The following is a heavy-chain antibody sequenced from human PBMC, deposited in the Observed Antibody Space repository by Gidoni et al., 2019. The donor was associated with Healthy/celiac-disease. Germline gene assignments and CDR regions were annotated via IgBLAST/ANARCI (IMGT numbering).Heavy chain of an antibody. CDR2: ISYDGSNK. CDR1: GFTFSSYG. CDR3: AKGEYAGYSSGWYADY. D-gene: IGHD6-19*01. J-gene: IGHJ4*02. Sequence: QVQLVESGGGVVQPGRSLRLSCAASGFTFSSYGMHWVRQAPGKGLEWVAVISYDGSNKYYADSVKGRFTISRDNSKNTLYLQMNSLRAEDTAVYYCAKGEYAGYSSGWYADYWGQGTLVTVSS. V-gene: IGHV3-30*18.